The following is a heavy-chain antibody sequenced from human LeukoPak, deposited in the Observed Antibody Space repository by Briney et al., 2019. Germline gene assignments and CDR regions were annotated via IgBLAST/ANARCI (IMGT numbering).Heavy chain of an antibody. CDR2: ITGHGDTT. V-gene: IGHV3-23*01. Sequence: GGSLRLSCAASGFSLSNYGMNWVRQAPGKGLEWVSGITGHGDTTYYADSVKGRFTISRDNAKNSLYLQMNSLRAEDTAVYYCARGTQWPTYYFDYWGQGTLVTVSS. D-gene: IGHD6-19*01. J-gene: IGHJ4*02. CDR3: ARGTQWPTYYFDY. CDR1: GFSLSNYG.